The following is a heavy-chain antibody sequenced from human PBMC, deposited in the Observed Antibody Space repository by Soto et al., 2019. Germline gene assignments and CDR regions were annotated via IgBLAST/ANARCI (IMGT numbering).Heavy chain of an antibody. D-gene: IGHD6-13*01. V-gene: IGHV4-39*01. CDR1: GGSISSSSYY. Sequence: SETLSLTCTVSGGSISSSSYYWGWIRQPPGKGLEWIGSIYYSGSTYYNPSLKSRVTISVDTSKNQFSLKLSSVTAADTAVYYCARWARDSSSWKDWYDSWGQGILVTVSS. J-gene: IGHJ5*01. CDR3: ARWARDSSSWKDWYDS. CDR2: IYYSGST.